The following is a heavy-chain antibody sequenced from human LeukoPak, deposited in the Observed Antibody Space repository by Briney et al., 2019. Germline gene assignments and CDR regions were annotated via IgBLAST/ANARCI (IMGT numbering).Heavy chain of an antibody. V-gene: IGHV3-23*01. D-gene: IGHD6-13*01. CDR2: TSGSGSTT. J-gene: IGHJ4*02. CDR3: AKALGAIAAASNY. Sequence: GGSLRLSCAASGFTFSDYAMSWVRQPPGKGLEWVSATSGSGSTTYYADSVKGRFTISRDNSKNTLYLQMNSLRAEDTAIYYCAKALGAIAAASNYWGQGTLVTVSS. CDR1: GFTFSDYA.